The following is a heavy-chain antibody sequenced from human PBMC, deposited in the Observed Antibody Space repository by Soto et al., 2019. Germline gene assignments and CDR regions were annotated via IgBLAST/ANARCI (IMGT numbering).Heavy chain of an antibody. Sequence: SETLSLTCTVSGGSLSRGDYYWSWIRQPPGKGLEWTGIIYYRGSTYYNLSLKSRVTMPIDTSKNQFSLKLSSVTAADTAVYYCARTIPNSGFRRGMDVWGQGTTVTVSS. J-gene: IGHJ6*02. CDR3: ARTIPNSGFRRGMDV. V-gene: IGHV4-39*01. CDR2: IYYRGST. D-gene: IGHD6-19*01. CDR1: GGSLSRGDYY.